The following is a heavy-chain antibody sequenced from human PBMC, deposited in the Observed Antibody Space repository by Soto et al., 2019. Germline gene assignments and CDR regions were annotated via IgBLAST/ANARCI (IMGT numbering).Heavy chain of an antibody. CDR3: ARTDDVGYYPH. V-gene: IGHV4-59*08. CDR1: GSSISSYH. D-gene: IGHD3-3*01. CDR2: XYXTXXX. Sequence: SETLSLTCNVSGSSISSYHCAWIRQPPGKSLEXXAXXYXTXXXYXXPSLKSRVTISVDTSTNQFSLRLSSVTAADSAVYYCARTDDVGYYPHFGQGNLVTVSS. J-gene: IGHJ1*01.